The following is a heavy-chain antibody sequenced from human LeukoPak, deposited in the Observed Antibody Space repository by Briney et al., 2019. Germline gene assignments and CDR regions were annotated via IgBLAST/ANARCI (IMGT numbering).Heavy chain of an antibody. J-gene: IGHJ5*02. D-gene: IGHD6-19*01. CDR3: ARDGEYSSGWLNWLDP. Sequence: PGGSLRLSCAASGFTFSSYWMSWVRQAPGEGLEWVAHIKQGGSEKYYVDSVKGRFTISRDNAKNSLYLQMNSLRAEDTAVYYCARDGEYSSGWLNWLDPWGQGTLVTVSS. CDR2: IKQGGSEK. V-gene: IGHV3-7*01. CDR1: GFTFSSYW.